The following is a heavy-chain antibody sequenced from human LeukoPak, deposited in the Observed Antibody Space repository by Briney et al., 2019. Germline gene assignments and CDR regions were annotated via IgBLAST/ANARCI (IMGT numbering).Heavy chain of an antibody. D-gene: IGHD2-15*01. V-gene: IGHV4-30-2*01. J-gene: IGHJ4*02. CDR3: ARGSWSFDY. Sequence: SETLSLTCAVSGGSISSGGYSWSWIRQPPGKGLEWIGYIYHSGSTYYNPSLKSRVTISVDGSKNQFSLKLSSVTAADTAVYYCARGSWSFDYWGQGTLVTVSS. CDR2: IYHSGST. CDR1: GGSISSGGYS.